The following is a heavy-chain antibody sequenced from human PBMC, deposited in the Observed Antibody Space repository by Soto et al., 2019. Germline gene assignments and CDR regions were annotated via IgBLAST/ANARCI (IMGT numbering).Heavy chain of an antibody. V-gene: IGHV1-69*19. D-gene: IGHD3-16*01. J-gene: IGHJ6*02. Sequence: QVQLVQSGAEVKKPGSSVKVSCKASGGTFRSYSISWVRQAPGQGLEWMGGIIPIFDITNYAQKFQGRVTITADESTRTAYMELRSLGSDEAAVYYCARPDGGGYSSKHDYYYALDVWGQGTTVAV. CDR2: IIPIFDIT. CDR1: GGTFRSYS. CDR3: ARPDGGGYSSKHDYYYALDV.